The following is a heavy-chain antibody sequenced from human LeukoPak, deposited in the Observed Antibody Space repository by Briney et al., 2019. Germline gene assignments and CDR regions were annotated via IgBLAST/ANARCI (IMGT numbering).Heavy chain of an antibody. J-gene: IGHJ6*03. CDR2: ISCYNGNT. CDR1: GYTFTSCG. CDR3: ARDQGYYDILTGYSVHYYYYYMDV. Sequence: ASVKVSCKASGYTFTSCGISWVRQAPGQGLEWMGWISCYNGNTNYAQKLQGRVTMTTDTSTSTAYMELRSLRSDDTAVYYCARDQGYYDILTGYSVHYYYYYMDVWGKGTTVTISS. V-gene: IGHV1-18*01. D-gene: IGHD3-9*01.